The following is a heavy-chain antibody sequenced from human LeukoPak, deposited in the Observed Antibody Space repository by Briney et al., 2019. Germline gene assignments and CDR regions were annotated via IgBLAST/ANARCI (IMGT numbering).Heavy chain of an antibody. J-gene: IGHJ2*01. CDR3: ARGDYGDHRWYFDL. CDR2: ISSSGSTI. Sequence: GGSLRLSCEASGFTFSSYEMNWVRQAPGKGLEWVSYISSSGSTIYYADSVKGRFTISRDNAKNSLYLQMNSLRAEDTAVYYCARGDYGDHRWYFDLWGRGTLVTVSS. CDR1: GFTFSSYE. D-gene: IGHD4-17*01. V-gene: IGHV3-48*03.